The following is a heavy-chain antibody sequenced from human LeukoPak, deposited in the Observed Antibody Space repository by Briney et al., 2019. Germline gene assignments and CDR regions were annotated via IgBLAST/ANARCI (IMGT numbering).Heavy chain of an antibody. Sequence: GGSLRLSCAASGFTFSSYSMNWVRQAPGKGLEWVSYISSSSSTIYYADSVKGRFTISRDNAKNSLYLQMNSLRAEDTAVYYCATRHKKRYNWNLFDYWGQGTLVTVSS. CDR1: GFTFSSYS. D-gene: IGHD1-20*01. CDR2: ISSSSSTI. CDR3: ATRHKKRYNWNLFDY. J-gene: IGHJ4*02. V-gene: IGHV3-48*01.